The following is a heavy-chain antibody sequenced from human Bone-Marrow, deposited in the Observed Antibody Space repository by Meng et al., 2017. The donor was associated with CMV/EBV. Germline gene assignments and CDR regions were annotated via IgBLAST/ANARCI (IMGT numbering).Heavy chain of an antibody. Sequence: SKTLSLTCIVSGGSINTYYWSWIRQPPGKGLEWIGYIYSSGFTNYNPSLMSRLTISVDMSRNQFSLHLNSVTAADTAVYYCARILSGDSLAFDLWGPGTMVTVSS. CDR3: ARILSGDSLAFDL. V-gene: IGHV4-4*09. CDR2: IYSSGFT. J-gene: IGHJ3*01. CDR1: GGSINTYY. D-gene: IGHD7-27*01.